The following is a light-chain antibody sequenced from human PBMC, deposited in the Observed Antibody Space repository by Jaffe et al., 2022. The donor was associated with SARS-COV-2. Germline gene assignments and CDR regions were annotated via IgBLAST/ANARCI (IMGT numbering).Light chain of an antibody. J-gene: IGLJ2*01. CDR3: CSYTGRYTSI. CDR1: SSDVGAYNY. CDR2: DVS. Sequence: QSALTQPRSVSGSPGQSVTISCTGTSSDVGAYNYVSWYQQHPGKVPKLMIYDVSERPSGVPDRFSGSKSGDTASLTISGLQAEDEADYYCCSYTGRYTSIFGGGTKLTVL. V-gene: IGLV2-11*01.